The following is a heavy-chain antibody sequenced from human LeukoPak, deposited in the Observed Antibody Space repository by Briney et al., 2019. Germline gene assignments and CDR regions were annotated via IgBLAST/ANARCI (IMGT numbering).Heavy chain of an antibody. J-gene: IGHJ5*02. D-gene: IGHD6-19*01. Sequence: ASVKVSCKASGYTVTSYYMHWVRQAPGQGLEWMGWINPNSGGTNYAQKFQGWVTMSRDTSISTAYMELSRLRSDDTAVYYCARGLAVAPNWFDPWGQGTLVTVSS. CDR2: INPNSGGT. V-gene: IGHV1-2*04. CDR1: GYTVTSYY. CDR3: ARGLAVAPNWFDP.